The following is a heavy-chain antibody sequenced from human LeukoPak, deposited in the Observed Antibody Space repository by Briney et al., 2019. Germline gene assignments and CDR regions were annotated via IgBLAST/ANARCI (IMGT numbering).Heavy chain of an antibody. CDR3: ARDKRGITGFYFDY. V-gene: IGHV4-38-2*02. Sequence: SETLSLTCDVSGSSISSVYYWGWIRQPPGKGLEWIGSIFHSGSTYYNPSLKSRLTMSVETSKNQFSLKLNSVTAADTAVYYCARDKRGITGFYFDYWGQGTLVTVSS. CDR2: IFHSGST. J-gene: IGHJ4*02. D-gene: IGHD3-16*01. CDR1: GSSISSVYY.